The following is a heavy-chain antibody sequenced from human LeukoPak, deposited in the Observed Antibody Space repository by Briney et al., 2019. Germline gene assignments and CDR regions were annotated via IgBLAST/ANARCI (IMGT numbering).Heavy chain of an antibody. CDR1: GFNFANHA. J-gene: IGHJ4*02. CDR2: ISGSGGST. Sequence: GGSLRLSCAASGFNFANHAMSWVRQTPGKGLEWVSAISGSGGSTYYADSVKGRFTISRDNSKNTLYLQMNSLRAEDTAVYYCATSNFDWLLYPFDYWGQGTLVTVSS. D-gene: IGHD3-9*01. CDR3: ATSNFDWLLYPFDY. V-gene: IGHV3-23*01.